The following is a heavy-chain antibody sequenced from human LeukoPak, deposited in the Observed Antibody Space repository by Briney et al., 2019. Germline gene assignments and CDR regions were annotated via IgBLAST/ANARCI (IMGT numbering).Heavy chain of an antibody. CDR2: ISDTGGNT. CDR1: GFTFSNYA. CDR3: AKDPSGIAVAGTLDY. J-gene: IGHJ4*02. Sequence: GGSLRLSCAASGFTFSNYAMSWVRQAPGKGLEWVSGISDTGGNTYYADSVKGRFTISRDNSKNTLYLQMNSLRAEDTAVYYCAKDPSGIAVAGTLDYWGQGTLVTVSS. V-gene: IGHV3-23*01. D-gene: IGHD6-19*01.